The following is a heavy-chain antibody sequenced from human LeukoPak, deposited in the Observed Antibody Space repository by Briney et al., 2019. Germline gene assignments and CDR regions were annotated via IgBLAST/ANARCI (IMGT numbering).Heavy chain of an antibody. CDR3: ARSGDFWREFDP. D-gene: IGHD3-3*01. Sequence: ASVKVSCKASGYTFTSYDINWVRQATGQGLEWMGWVSAYNGNTNYAQKLQGRVTMTTDTSTSTAYMELRSLRSDVTAVYYCARSGDFWREFDPWGQGTLVTVSS. CDR1: GYTFTSYD. CDR2: VSAYNGNT. V-gene: IGHV1-18*01. J-gene: IGHJ5*02.